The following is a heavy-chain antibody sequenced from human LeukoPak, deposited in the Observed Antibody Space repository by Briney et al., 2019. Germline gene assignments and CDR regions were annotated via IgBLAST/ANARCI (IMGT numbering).Heavy chain of an antibody. Sequence: GESLRISCKGSGYSSTSYWISWVRQMPGKGLEWMGRIDPSDSYTNYSPSFQGHVTISADKSISTAYLQWSSLKASDTAMYYCARHISGYSGYAHNFDYWGQGTLVTVSS. CDR1: GYSSTSYW. CDR3: ARHISGYSGYAHNFDY. CDR2: IDPSDSYT. V-gene: IGHV5-10-1*01. D-gene: IGHD5-12*01. J-gene: IGHJ4*02.